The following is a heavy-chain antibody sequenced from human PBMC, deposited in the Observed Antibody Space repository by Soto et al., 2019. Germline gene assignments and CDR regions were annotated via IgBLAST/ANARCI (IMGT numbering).Heavy chain of an antibody. CDR2: IIPIFGTT. CDR3: ARGTAYSGSALHYKYYYGMDV. CDR1: GGTFGSNG. D-gene: IGHD5-12*01. Sequence: QVQLVQSGAEVKKPGSSVKVSCKASGGTFGSNGITWARQAPGQGIEWMGGIIPIFGTTNYAQKFQGSVTITADESTSTAYMELSSLSSEDTAVYYCARGTAYSGSALHYKYYYGMDVWGQGTTVTVSS. V-gene: IGHV1-69*01. J-gene: IGHJ6*02.